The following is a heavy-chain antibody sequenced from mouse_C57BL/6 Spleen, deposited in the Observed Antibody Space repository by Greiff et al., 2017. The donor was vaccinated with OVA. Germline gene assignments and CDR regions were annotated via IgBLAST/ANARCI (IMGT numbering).Heavy chain of an antibody. CDR3: ARPGGDAMDY. Sequence: VQLQQSGPELVKPGASVKIPCKASGYTFTDYNMDWVKQSHGKSLEWIGDINPNNGGNTYNQKFKGKATLTVDKSSSTAYMELRSLTSEDAAVYYCARPGGDAMDYWGQGTSATVSS. CDR2: INPNNGGN. V-gene: IGHV1-18*01. CDR1: GYTFTDYN. J-gene: IGHJ4*01.